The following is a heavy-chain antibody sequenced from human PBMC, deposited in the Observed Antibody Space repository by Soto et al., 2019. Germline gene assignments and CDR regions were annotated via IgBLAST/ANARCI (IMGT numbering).Heavy chain of an antibody. J-gene: IGHJ4*02. Sequence: PGGSLRLSCVASGINFSGFWMLCVRQVPGKGLEWVARVDSAGSGTSYADFVEGRFTVSRDNAKNTVSLQMDSLRVEDTAVYYCATVFEHWGQGIPVTVPS. CDR2: VDSAGSGT. V-gene: IGHV3-74*01. CDR3: ATVFEH. CDR1: GINFSGFW.